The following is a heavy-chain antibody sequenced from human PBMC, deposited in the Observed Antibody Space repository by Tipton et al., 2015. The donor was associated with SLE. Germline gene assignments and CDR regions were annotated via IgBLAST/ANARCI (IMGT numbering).Heavy chain of an antibody. Sequence: SLRISCAASGFTFSTHGIHWVRQAPGKGLEWVAVISYDVCGKVYADSVKGRFTISRDNSKNTFYLQMNSLRAEDTALYYCVREGEAARQGTYFDLWGRGTLVTVSS. D-gene: IGHD6-6*01. CDR2: ISYDVCGK. CDR3: VREGEAARQGTYFDL. CDR1: GFTFSTHG. J-gene: IGHJ2*01. V-gene: IGHV3-33*01.